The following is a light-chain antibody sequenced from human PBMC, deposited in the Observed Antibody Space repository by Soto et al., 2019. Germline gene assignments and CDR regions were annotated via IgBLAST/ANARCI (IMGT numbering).Light chain of an antibody. CDR3: QQRAKWPLT. Sequence: EIVLTQSPATLSLSPGERATLSCRASQSVSSQLGWYKQKPGQAPRLLIYDAYNRATGIPARFSGSGSGTEYTLTISSLDPEDFAVYYCQQRAKWPLTFGGGTKVEIK. CDR2: DAY. V-gene: IGKV3-11*01. J-gene: IGKJ4*01. CDR1: QSVSSQ.